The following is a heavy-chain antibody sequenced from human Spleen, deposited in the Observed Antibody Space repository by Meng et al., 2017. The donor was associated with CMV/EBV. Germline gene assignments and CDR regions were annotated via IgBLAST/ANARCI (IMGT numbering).Heavy chain of an antibody. CDR2: IISSGGST. CDR1: GFIFSNYA. Sequence: GFIFSNYAMSWVRQAPGKGLEWISTIISSGGSTYYADSVRGRFTISRDTSKNTVYLQMNSLRAEDTAVYHCAKESGYRSSWDPFDSWGRGTLVTVSS. V-gene: IGHV3-23*01. J-gene: IGHJ4*02. CDR3: AKESGYRSSWDPFDS. D-gene: IGHD6-13*01.